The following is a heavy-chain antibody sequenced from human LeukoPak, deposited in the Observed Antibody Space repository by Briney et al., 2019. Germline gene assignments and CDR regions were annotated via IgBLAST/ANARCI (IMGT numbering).Heavy chain of an antibody. D-gene: IGHD6-13*01. CDR1: GGSIGSYY. CDR3: ARRGSAAAGKTNWFDP. Sequence: PSETLSLTCTVSGGSIGSYYWNWIRQPPGKGLEWIGNIHTSGTTNYNPSLKSRITISLDTSKNQFSLKLNSVTAADTAVYYCARRGSAAAGKTNWFDPWGQGTLVTISS. CDR2: IHTSGTT. J-gene: IGHJ5*02. V-gene: IGHV4-4*09.